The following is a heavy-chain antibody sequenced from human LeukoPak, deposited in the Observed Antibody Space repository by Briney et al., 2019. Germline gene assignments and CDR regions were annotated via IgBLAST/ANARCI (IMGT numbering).Heavy chain of an antibody. CDR1: GLTFSNSW. J-gene: IGHJ5*02. CDR3: ARDLGLRGST. D-gene: IGHD5-12*01. CDR2: MYGDMRDI. Sequence: RPGGSLRLSCEASGLTFSNSWMHWVRQIPGKGLVWVSRMYGDMRDISYADSVKGRFTISRDNAKNTVYLQMNSLRGEDTAVYYCARDLGLRGSTWGQGTLVTVSS. V-gene: IGHV3-74*01.